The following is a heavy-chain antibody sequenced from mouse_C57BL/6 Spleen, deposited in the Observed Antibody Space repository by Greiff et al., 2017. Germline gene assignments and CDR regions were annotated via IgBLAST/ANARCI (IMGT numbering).Heavy chain of an antibody. CDR3: TRAKTGTAWFAY. CDR1: GFTFSSYA. V-gene: IGHV5-9-1*02. D-gene: IGHD4-1*01. J-gene: IGHJ3*01. CDR2: ISSGGDYI. Sequence: EVQLQESGEGLVKPGGSLKLSCAASGFTFSSYAMSWVRQTPEKRLEWVAYISSGGDYIYYADTVKGRFTISRDNARNTLYLQMSSLKSEDTAMYYCTRAKTGTAWFAYWGQGTLVTVSA.